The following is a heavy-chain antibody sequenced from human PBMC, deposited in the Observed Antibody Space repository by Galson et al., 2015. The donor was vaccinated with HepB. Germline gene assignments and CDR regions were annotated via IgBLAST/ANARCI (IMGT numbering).Heavy chain of an antibody. CDR3: ARARLVLVPAARGGWFDP. CDR2: MNPNSGNT. Sequence: SVKVSCKASGYTFTRYDINWVRQATGQGLEWMGWMNPNSGNTGYAQKFQGRVTMTRSTSESTAYMELSSLRSEDTAVYYCARARLVLVPAARGGWFDPWGQGTLVTVSS. V-gene: IGHV1-8*01. CDR1: GYTFTRYD. J-gene: IGHJ5*02. D-gene: IGHD2-2*01.